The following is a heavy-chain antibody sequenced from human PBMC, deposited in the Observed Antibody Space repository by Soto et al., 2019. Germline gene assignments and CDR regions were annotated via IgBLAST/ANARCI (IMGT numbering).Heavy chain of an antibody. Sequence: QVQLQQWGAGLLKPSETLSLTCAVYGGSFSGYYWSWIRQPPGKGLEWIGEINHSGSTNYNPSLKSRVTISVDTSKNQFSLKLSSVTAADTAVYYCARYPGGDTAMVTTLYNWFDPWGQGTLVTVSS. J-gene: IGHJ5*02. D-gene: IGHD5-18*01. V-gene: IGHV4-34*01. CDR1: GGSFSGYY. CDR2: INHSGST. CDR3: ARYPGGDTAMVTTLYNWFDP.